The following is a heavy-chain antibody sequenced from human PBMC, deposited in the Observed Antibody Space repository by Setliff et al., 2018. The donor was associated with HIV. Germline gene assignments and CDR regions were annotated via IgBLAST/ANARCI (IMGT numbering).Heavy chain of an antibody. CDR3: ARDYFDSSAYHYGFGAFDI. V-gene: IGHV1-3*01. D-gene: IGHD3-22*01. J-gene: IGHJ3*02. CDR1: GYTFTSYA. Sequence: VSCKASGYTFTSYAIHWVRQAPGQSLEWMGWINAGYGNTKYSQKFQGRVTITRDASASTAYMELSSLRSEDTAVYYCARDYFDSSAYHYGFGAFDIWGQGTMVTVSS. CDR2: INAGYGNT.